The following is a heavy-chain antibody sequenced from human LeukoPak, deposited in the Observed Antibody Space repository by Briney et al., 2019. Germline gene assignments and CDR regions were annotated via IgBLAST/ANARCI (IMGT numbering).Heavy chain of an antibody. V-gene: IGHV1-69*13. Sequence: ASVKVSCKASGGTFSSYAIGWVRQAPGQGLEWMGGIIPIFGTANYAQKFQGRVTITADESTSTAYMELSSLRSEDTAVYYCATSISLIPLFDYWGQGTLVTVSS. J-gene: IGHJ4*02. D-gene: IGHD2-21*01. CDR2: IIPIFGTA. CDR1: GGTFSSYA. CDR3: ATSISLIPLFDY.